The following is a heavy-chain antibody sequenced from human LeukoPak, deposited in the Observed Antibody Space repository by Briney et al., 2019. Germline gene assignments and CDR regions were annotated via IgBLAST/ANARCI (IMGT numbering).Heavy chain of an antibody. CDR1: GDSISSYY. V-gene: IGHV4-59*01. J-gene: IGHJ4*02. CDR2: IYYSGST. D-gene: IGHD6-19*01. Sequence: SSETLSLTCTVSGDSISSYYRSWIRQPPGKGLEWIGYIYYSGSTNYNPSLKSRVTISVDTSKNQFSLKLSSVTAADTAVYYCARGRAWYMDYWGQGTLVTVSS. CDR3: ARGRAWYMDY.